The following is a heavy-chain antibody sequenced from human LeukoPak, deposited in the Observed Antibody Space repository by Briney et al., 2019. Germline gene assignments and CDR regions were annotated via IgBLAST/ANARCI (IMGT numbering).Heavy chain of an antibody. V-gene: IGHV3-30*18. J-gene: IGHJ4*02. D-gene: IGHD4-17*01. CDR2: ISYDGSNK. CDR1: GFTFSSYG. Sequence: GRSLRLSCAASGFTFSSYGMHWVRQAPGKGLEWVAVISYDGSNKYYADSVKGRFTISRDNSKNTLYLQMNSLRAEDTAVYYCAKGVGVTTEGWYYFDYWGQGTLVTVSS. CDR3: AKGVGVTTEGWYYFDY.